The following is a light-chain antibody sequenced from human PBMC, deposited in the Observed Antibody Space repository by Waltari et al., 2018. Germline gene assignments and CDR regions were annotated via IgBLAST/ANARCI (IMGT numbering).Light chain of an antibody. V-gene: IGKV1-12*01. CDR3: QQAKGFPFT. Sequence: DIQMTQSPSSVGASVGDTVTISCRASQDIANWLAWYQQHPGRAPRLLIYDVTSLQDRVPSRFSGSGSGTDFTLTISSLQPEDFATYYCQQAKGFPFTFGPGTKVDFK. CDR2: DVT. J-gene: IGKJ3*01. CDR1: QDIANW.